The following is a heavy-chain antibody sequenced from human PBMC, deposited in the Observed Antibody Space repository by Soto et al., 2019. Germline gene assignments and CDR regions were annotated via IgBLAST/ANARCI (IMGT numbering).Heavy chain of an antibody. V-gene: IGHV1-2*02. CDR3: ASVSVDVPE. CDR2: IDPKSGGT. Sequence: QLVQSGAEVKKPGASVRVSCKTSGPTFIAYYIHWVRQAPGQGLEWMGWIDPKSGGTTYEQQFLGRVTMTRDTSINTALMDLNRLTSDDAAVYYCASVSVDVPEWGQGTLITVSS. CDR1: GPTFIAYY. D-gene: IGHD5-12*01. J-gene: IGHJ4*02.